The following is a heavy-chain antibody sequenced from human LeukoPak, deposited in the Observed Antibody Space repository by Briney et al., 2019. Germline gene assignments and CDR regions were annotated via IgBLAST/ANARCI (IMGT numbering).Heavy chain of an antibody. J-gene: IGHJ4*02. Sequence: ASVKVSCKASGYTFTSYDINWVRQATGRGLEWMGWMNPNSGNTGYAQKFQGRVTMTRNTSISTAYMELSSLRSEDTAVYYCARGRVVRGVITKRRPDYWGQGTLVTVSS. CDR3: ARGRVVRGVITKRRPDY. CDR1: GYTFTSYD. D-gene: IGHD3-10*01. V-gene: IGHV1-8*01. CDR2: MNPNSGNT.